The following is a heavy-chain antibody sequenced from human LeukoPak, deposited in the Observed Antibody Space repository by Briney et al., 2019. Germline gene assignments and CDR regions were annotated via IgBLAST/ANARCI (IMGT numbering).Heavy chain of an antibody. CDR2: IYYSGRT. J-gene: IGHJ4*02. Sequence: PSETLSLTCTVSGGSISNYYWSWMRQSPGRGLEWIGFIYYSGRTSYAPSFKSRVTMSLDTSKSQFSLQLSSVTAADTAVYYCASTEWNYARWGQGTLVTVSS. CDR1: GGSISNYY. V-gene: IGHV4-59*08. CDR3: ASTEWNYAR. D-gene: IGHD1-7*01.